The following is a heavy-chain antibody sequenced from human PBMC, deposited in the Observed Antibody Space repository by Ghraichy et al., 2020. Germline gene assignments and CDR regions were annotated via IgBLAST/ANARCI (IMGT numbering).Heavy chain of an antibody. CDR3: ARNRVAPPFERRGYSYGYAF. J-gene: IGHJ4*02. Sequence: SETLSLTCTVSGGSISSSSYYWGWIRQPPGKELEWIGNVYYSGITYFNPSLKSRVTMSVDTSKNQYSLKLISVTAADTSVYYCARNRVAPPFERRGYSYGYAFWGQGTLASFSS. V-gene: IGHV4-39*07. D-gene: IGHD5-18*01. CDR2: VYYSGIT. CDR1: GGSISSSSYY.